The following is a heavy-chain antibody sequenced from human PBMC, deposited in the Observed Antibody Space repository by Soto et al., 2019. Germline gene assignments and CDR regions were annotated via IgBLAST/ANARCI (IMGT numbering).Heavy chain of an antibody. CDR1: GGSISSGGYY. D-gene: IGHD3-22*01. V-gene: IGHV4-31*03. Sequence: SETLSLTCTVPGGSISSGGYYWSWIRQHPGKGLEWIGYIYYSGSTYYNPSLKSRVTISVDTSKNQSSLKLSSVTAADTAVYYCARGAMIVVGPILSEYFQHWGQGTLVTVSS. J-gene: IGHJ1*01. CDR2: IYYSGST. CDR3: ARGAMIVVGPILSEYFQH.